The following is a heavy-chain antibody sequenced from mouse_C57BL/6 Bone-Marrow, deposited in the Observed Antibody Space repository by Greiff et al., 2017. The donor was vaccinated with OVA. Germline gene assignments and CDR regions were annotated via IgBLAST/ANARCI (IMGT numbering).Heavy chain of an antibody. J-gene: IGHJ3*01. CDR1: GYTFTGYW. D-gene: IGHD1-1*01. Sequence: VKLMESGAELMKPGASVKLSCKATGYTFTGYWIEWVKQRPGNGLEWIGEILPGSGSTNYNEKFKGKATFTADTSSNTTYMQLSSLTTADSAFYYCARVSSYFAYWGQGTLVTVSA. CDR3: ARVSSYFAY. V-gene: IGHV1-9*01. CDR2: ILPGSGST.